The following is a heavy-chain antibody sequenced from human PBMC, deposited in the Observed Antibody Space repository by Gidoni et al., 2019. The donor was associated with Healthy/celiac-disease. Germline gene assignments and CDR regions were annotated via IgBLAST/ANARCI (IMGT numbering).Heavy chain of an antibody. V-gene: IGHV3-30-3*01. CDR2: ISYDGSNK. CDR3: ARDHYGDYVPLDYFDY. D-gene: IGHD4-17*01. CDR1: AFTFSSYA. Sequence: QVQLAEPGGGVLQLGRSLRLSCAASAFTFSSYAMHGVRQAQGKGLGRVAGISYDGSNKYYADSVKGRFTISRDKSKNTRNLQMNSLRAEDTAVYYCARDHYGDYVPLDYFDYWGQGTLVTVSS. J-gene: IGHJ4*02.